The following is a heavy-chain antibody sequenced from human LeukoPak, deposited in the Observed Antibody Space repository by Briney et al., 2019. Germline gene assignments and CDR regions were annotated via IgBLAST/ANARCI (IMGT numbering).Heavy chain of an antibody. CDR3: ARDGLGFDY. J-gene: IGHJ4*02. Sequence: GGSLRLSCAASGFTFSSYTMHWVRQAPGKGLEWVAGISYDGSNQYYADSVKGRFTISRDDSKKTLFLQMNSLRVEDTAVYYCARDGLGFDYWGQGSLVTVSS. CDR1: GFTFSSYT. CDR2: ISYDGSNQ. V-gene: IGHV3-30*04. D-gene: IGHD6-19*01.